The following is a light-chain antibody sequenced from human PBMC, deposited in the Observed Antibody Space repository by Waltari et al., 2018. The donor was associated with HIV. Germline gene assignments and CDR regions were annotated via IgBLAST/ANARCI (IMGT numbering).Light chain of an antibody. CDR2: NVS. J-gene: IGKJ2*01. CDR1: QSLVYTDGNTY. Sequence: VVMTQSPLSLPVTLRQSASISCRSSQSLVYTDGNTYLNWFQQRPGQSPRRLIYNVSNRDSGVPDRFSGSGSGTDFTLKISRVEAEDVGVYFCMEGTYWPYIFGQGTKLEI. CDR3: MEGTYWPYI. V-gene: IGKV2-30*01.